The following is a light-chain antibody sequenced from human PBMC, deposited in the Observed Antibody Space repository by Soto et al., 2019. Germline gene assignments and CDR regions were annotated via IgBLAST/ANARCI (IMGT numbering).Light chain of an antibody. V-gene: IGKV3D-15*01. CDR3: LHRSDWRT. CDR1: QSVSSN. Sequence: EIVMTQSPSTLSVSPGERASLSCRASQSVSSNLAWYQQKPGQAPRLLMYGASIRAAGVPDRFSGSGSGTEFTLTISRLEPEDFAVYYCLHRSDWRTFGRGTKV. J-gene: IGKJ1*01. CDR2: GAS.